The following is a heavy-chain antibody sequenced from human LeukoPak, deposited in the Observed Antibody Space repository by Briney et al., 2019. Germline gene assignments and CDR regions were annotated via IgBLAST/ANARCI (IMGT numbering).Heavy chain of an antibody. D-gene: IGHD5-18*01. CDR3: ARTMDTALNYFDV. Sequence: SETLSLTCSVSSGSIIRYHWSWIRQPAGKGLDWIGRLGTRGSPNYNPSLKSRVTMSVDTSKNQLSLKLSSVTGADTAGYYCARTMDTALNYFDVWGRGTLVTVSS. J-gene: IGHJ2*01. CDR2: LGTRGSP. CDR1: SGSIIRYH. V-gene: IGHV4-4*07.